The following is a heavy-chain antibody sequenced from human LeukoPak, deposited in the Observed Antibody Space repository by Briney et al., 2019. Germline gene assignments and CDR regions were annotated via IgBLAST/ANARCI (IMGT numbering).Heavy chain of an antibody. J-gene: IGHJ6*02. D-gene: IGHD6-13*01. CDR2: MNPNSGNT. Sequence: ASVKISCKASGYTFTSYDINWVRQATGQGLEWMGWMNPNSGNTGYEQKFQGSGTMTRNTSISTAYMELSSLRSEDTAVYYCARGYSSSWYYYYGMDVWGQGTTVTVSS. CDR1: GYTFTSYD. V-gene: IGHV1-8*01. CDR3: ARGYSSSWYYYYGMDV.